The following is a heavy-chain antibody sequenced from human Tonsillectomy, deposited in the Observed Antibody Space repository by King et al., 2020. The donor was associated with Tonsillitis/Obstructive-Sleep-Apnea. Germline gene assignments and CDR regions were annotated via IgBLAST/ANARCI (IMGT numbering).Heavy chain of an antibody. V-gene: IGHV3-21*01. D-gene: IGHD3-22*01. J-gene: IGHJ3*02. CDR3: ALIGKEVVYAFDI. Sequence: QLVQSGGGLVKPGGSLRLSCAASGFTFSSYSMNWFRQAPGKGLEWVSSISSSSSYIYYADSVKGRFTISRDNAKNSLYLQMNSLRAEDTAVYYCALIGKEVVYAFDIWGQGTMVTVSS. CDR2: ISSSSSYI. CDR1: GFTFSSYS.